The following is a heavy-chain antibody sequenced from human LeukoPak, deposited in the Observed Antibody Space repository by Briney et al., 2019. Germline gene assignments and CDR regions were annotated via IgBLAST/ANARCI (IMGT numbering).Heavy chain of an antibody. CDR2: IYYSGST. V-gene: IGHV4-39*01. CDR3: TKVPDTWLQADP. Sequence: PSEALPLTCTVSGGSISKSSSYWGWIRQPPGKGLEWIGTIYYSGSTYYNPSLKSRVTISLATSKNQFSLKLSSVTAADTAVYFCTKVPDTWLQADPWGQGTLVTVS. J-gene: IGHJ5*02. CDR1: GGSISKSSSY. D-gene: IGHD2-2*01.